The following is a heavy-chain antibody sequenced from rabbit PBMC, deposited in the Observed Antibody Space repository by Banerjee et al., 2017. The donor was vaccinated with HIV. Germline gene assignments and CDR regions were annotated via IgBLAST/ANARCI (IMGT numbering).Heavy chain of an antibody. Sequence: QSLEESGGDLVKPGASLTLTCTASGFSPSIYEMCWVRQAPGKGLEWIACVYAGSSGRTYYASWAKGRFTISKTSSTTVTLQMTSLTAADTATYFCARDRDTGTAYYFDLWGQGTLVTVS. J-gene: IGHJ4*01. D-gene: IGHD7-1*01. CDR1: GFSPSIYE. V-gene: IGHV1S40*01. CDR2: VYAGSSGRT. CDR3: ARDRDTGTAYYFDL.